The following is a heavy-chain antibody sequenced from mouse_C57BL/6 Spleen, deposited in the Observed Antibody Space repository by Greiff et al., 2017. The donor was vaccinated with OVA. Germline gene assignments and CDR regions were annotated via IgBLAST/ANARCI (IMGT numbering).Heavy chain of an antibody. D-gene: IGHD3-2*02. CDR1: GYTFTDYN. Sequence: VQLQQSGPELVKPGASVKIPCKASGYTFTDYNMDWVKQSHGKSLEWIGDINPNNGGTIYNQKFKGKATLTVDKSSSTAYMELRSLTSEDTAVYYCARSSDSSGYYPPFAYWGQGTLVTVSA. CDR2: INPNNGGT. V-gene: IGHV1-18*01. J-gene: IGHJ3*01. CDR3: ARSSDSSGYYPPFAY.